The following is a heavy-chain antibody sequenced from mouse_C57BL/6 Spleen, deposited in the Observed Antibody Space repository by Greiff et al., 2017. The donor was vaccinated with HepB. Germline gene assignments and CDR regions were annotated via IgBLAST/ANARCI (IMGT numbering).Heavy chain of an antibody. D-gene: IGHD2-2*01. V-gene: IGHV5-4*01. CDR3: AREGNGYDEGFDY. CDR1: GFTFSSYA. Sequence: DVKLVESGGGLVKPGGSLKLSCAASGFTFSSYAMSWVRQTPEKRLEWVATISDGGSYTYYPDNVKGRFTISRDNAKNNLYLQMSHLKSEDTAMYYCAREGNGYDEGFDYWGQGTTLTVSS. J-gene: IGHJ2*01. CDR2: ISDGGSYT.